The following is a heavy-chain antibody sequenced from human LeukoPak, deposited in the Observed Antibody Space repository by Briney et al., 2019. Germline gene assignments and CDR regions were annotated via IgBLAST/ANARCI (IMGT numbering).Heavy chain of an antibody. V-gene: IGHV3-48*03. CDR2: ISSSGSTI. D-gene: IGHD3-10*01. Sequence: PGGSLRLSCAASGFTFSSYEMNWVRQAPGKGLERVSYISSSGSTIYYADSVKGRFTISRDNAKNSLYLQMNSLRAEDTAVYYCASFVLLWFGEPRNGMDVWGKGTTVTVSS. CDR3: ASFVLLWFGEPRNGMDV. CDR1: GFTFSSYE. J-gene: IGHJ6*04.